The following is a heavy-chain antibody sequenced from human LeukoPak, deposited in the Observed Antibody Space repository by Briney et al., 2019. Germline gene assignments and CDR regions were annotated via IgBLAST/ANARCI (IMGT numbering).Heavy chain of an antibody. CDR3: ARHYYDNSGFLSYFDY. CDR1: GGSFSGYY. J-gene: IGHJ4*02. D-gene: IGHD3-22*01. V-gene: IGHV4-34*01. Sequence: SETLSLTCAVYGGSFSGYYWSWIRQPPGKGLEWIGEINHSGSTKYNPSLKSRVTISGDTSKNQFSLKLRSVTAADTAVYYCARHYYDNSGFLSYFDYWGQGTLVTVSS. CDR2: INHSGST.